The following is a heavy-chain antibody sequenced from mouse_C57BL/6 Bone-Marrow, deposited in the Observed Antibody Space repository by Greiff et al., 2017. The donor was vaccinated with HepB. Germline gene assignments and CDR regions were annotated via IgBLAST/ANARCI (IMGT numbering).Heavy chain of an antibody. J-gene: IGHJ2*01. CDR2: IYPGDGDT. Sequence: VKLQESGPELVKPGASVKISCKASGYAFSSSWMNWVKQRPGKGLEWIGRIYPGDGDTNYNGKFKGKATLTADKSSSTAYMQLSSLTSEDSAVYFCARGTTVVATDYFDYWGQGTTLTVSS. D-gene: IGHD1-1*01. CDR1: GYAFSSSW. V-gene: IGHV1-82*01. CDR3: ARGTTVVATDYFDY.